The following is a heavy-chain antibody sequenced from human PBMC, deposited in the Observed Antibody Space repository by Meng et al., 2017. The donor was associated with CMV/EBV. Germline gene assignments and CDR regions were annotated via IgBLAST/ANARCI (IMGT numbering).Heavy chain of an antibody. CDR1: GFTFSNFA. CDR3: AREGHSNSRGLDF. V-gene: IGHV3-30*04. D-gene: IGHD4-11*01. J-gene: IGHJ4*02. Sequence: GESLKISCTASGFTFSNFAMYWVRQAPGKGLEWVAVKSYDGKTNFYADSVKGRFTLSRDNSKNTLYLQMSRLRVVDTAVYYCAREGHSNSRGLDFWGQGTLVTVSS. CDR2: KSYDGKTN.